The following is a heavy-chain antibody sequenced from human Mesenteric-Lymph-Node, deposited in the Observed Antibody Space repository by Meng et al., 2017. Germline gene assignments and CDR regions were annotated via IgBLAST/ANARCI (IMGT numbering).Heavy chain of an antibody. J-gene: IGHJ6*02. CDR1: GGTFSSYA. Sequence: SVKVSCKASGGTFSSYAISWVRQAPGQGLEWMGGIIPIFGTANYAQKFQGRVTITTDESTSTAYMELSSLRSEDTAVYYCARDGLPAAMYYYYYGMDVWGQGTMVTVSS. V-gene: IGHV1-69*05. CDR2: IIPIFGTA. D-gene: IGHD2-2*01. CDR3: ARDGLPAAMYYYYYGMDV.